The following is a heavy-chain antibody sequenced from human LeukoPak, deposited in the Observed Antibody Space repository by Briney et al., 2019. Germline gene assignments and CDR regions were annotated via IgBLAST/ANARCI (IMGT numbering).Heavy chain of an antibody. V-gene: IGHV4-39*01. D-gene: IGHD6-13*01. CDR3: ARFSSSWSFDFDY. J-gene: IGHJ4*02. Sequence: SETLSLTCTVSGGSISSSSYYWGWIRQPPGKGLEWIGSIYYSGSTYYNPSLKSRVTISVDTSKNQFSLKLSSVTAADTAVYYCARFSSSWSFDFDYWGQGTLVTVSS. CDR1: GGSISSSSYY. CDR2: IYYSGST.